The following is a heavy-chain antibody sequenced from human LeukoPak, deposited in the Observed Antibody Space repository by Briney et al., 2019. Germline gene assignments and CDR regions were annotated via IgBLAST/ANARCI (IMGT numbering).Heavy chain of an antibody. CDR3: ARANYYYDSSGYPPGGY. J-gene: IGHJ4*02. CDR1: GYTFTSYY. Sequence: ASVKVSCKASGYTFTSYYMHWVRQAPGQGLEWMGIINPSGGSTSYAQKFQGRVTMTRDTSTSTVYMELSSLRSEDTAVYYCARANYYYDSSGYPPGGYWGQGTLVTVSS. CDR2: INPSGGST. V-gene: IGHV1-46*01. D-gene: IGHD3-22*01.